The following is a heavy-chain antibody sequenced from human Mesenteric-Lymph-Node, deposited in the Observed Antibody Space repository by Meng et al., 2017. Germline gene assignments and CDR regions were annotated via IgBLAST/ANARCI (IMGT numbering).Heavy chain of an antibody. Sequence: EVQLVESGGGLVQPGGSLRLSCAASGFTVSSNYMSWVRQAPGKGLEWVSVIYVGGSPYYADSVRGRFTISRDISKNTLSLQMSSLTAEDSAVYYCARDIRAEGDAYIDDWGQGTLVTVSS. CDR3: ARDIRAEGDAYIDD. D-gene: IGHD3-10*01. CDR1: GFTVSSNY. J-gene: IGHJ4*02. V-gene: IGHV3-66*01. CDR2: IYVGGSP.